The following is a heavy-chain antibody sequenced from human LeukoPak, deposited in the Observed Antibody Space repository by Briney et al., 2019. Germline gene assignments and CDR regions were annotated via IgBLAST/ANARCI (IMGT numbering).Heavy chain of an antibody. CDR2: MYYSGST. D-gene: IGHD2-2*01. V-gene: IGHV4-59*08. J-gene: IGHJ1*01. CDR1: GGSIRTNY. Sequence: AETLSLTCTVSGGSIRTNYWSWIRQTPGKGLEWIGSMYYSGSTNYKPSLKSRVTISVDTSKNQFSLKLSSVTAADTAVYYCARVVPAAIGYYQHWGQGTLVTVSS. CDR3: ARVVPAAIGYYQH.